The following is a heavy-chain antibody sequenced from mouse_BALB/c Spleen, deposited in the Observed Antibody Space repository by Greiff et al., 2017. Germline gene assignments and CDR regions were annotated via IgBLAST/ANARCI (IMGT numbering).Heavy chain of an antibody. CDR2: ISDGGSYT. Sequence: EVHLVESGGGLVKPGGSLKLSCAASGFTFSDYYMYWVRQTPEKRLEWVATISDGGSYTYYPDSVKGRFTISRDNAKNNLYLQMSSLKSEDTAMYYCARDRRYGNYYFDYWGQGTTLTVSS. V-gene: IGHV5-4*02. CDR3: ARDRRYGNYYFDY. D-gene: IGHD2-10*02. CDR1: GFTFSDYY. J-gene: IGHJ2*01.